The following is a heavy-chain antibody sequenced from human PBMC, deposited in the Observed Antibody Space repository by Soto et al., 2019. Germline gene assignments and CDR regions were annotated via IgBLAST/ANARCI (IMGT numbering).Heavy chain of an antibody. V-gene: IGHV4-39*01. CDR1: GGSISSSSYY. Sequence: SETLSLTCPVSGGSISSSSYYWGWIRQPPGKGLEWIGSIYYSGSTYYNPSLKSRVTISVDTSKNQFSLKLSSVTAADTAVYYCASAEYNWKFDYWGQGTLVTVSS. D-gene: IGHD1-20*01. J-gene: IGHJ4*02. CDR2: IYYSGST. CDR3: ASAEYNWKFDY.